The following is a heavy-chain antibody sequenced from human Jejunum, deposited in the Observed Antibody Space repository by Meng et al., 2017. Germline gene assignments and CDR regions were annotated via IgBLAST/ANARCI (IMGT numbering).Heavy chain of an antibody. CDR1: GYTFTRHY. CDR2: INPSGDFT. Sequence: ASVKVSCKTSGYTFTRHYQHWVRQAPGQELEWMGVINPSGDFTIYAQKFQDRLTLTRDTSTNTVYMELSSLTSEDTAVYYCARDNSAAETSWWFDPWGQGTLVTVSS. D-gene: IGHD3-10*01. CDR3: ARDNSAAETSWWFDP. J-gene: IGHJ5*02. V-gene: IGHV1-46*01.